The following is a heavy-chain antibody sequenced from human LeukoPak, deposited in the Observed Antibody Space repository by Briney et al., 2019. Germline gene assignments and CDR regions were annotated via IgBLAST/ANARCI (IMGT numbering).Heavy chain of an antibody. CDR3: AREDYDGSGYHDF. V-gene: IGHV1-2*02. D-gene: IGHD3-22*01. CDR2: INPNSGGT. J-gene: IGHJ4*02. CDR1: GYTFTGYY. Sequence: ASVKLSCKASGYTFTGYYIHCVRQAPGQGLEWMGWINPNSGGTKYAQKFQSRVTITRDTSISTAYMKLSRVRSDDTAVYYCAREDYDGSGYHDFWGRGTLVTVSS.